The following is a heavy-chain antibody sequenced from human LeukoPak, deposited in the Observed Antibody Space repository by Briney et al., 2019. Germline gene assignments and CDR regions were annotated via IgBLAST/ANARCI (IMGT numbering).Heavy chain of an antibody. CDR2: LSGSGRGGST. D-gene: IGHD5-24*01. CDR3: AKSGYNRFDY. V-gene: IGHV3-23*01. Sequence: PGGSLRLSCAASGFTFSSYSMNWVRQAPGKGLEWVSTLSGSGRGGSTYYADSVKGRFTISRDNSKNTLYLQMNSLRAEDTAVYYCAKSGYNRFDYWGQGTLVTVSS. CDR1: GFTFSSYS. J-gene: IGHJ4*02.